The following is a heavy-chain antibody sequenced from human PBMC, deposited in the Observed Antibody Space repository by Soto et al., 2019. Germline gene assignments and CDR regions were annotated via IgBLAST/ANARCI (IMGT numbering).Heavy chain of an antibody. J-gene: IGHJ4*02. D-gene: IGHD3-22*01. Sequence: EVQLLESGGGLVQPGGSLRLSCAASGFTFSSYAMGWVRQAPGKGLEWVSAISGSGGSTYYADSVMGPFTISRDNSKNTLYLKMNSLRAEDTAVYYCAKDRSPDYYDSSCFDYWGQGTLVTVSS. CDR3: AKDRSPDYYDSSCFDY. CDR1: GFTFSSYA. V-gene: IGHV3-23*01. CDR2: ISGSGGST.